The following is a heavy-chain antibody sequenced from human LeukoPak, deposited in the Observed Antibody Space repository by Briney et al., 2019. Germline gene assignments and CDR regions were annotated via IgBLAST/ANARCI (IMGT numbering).Heavy chain of an antibody. CDR2: INPNSGGT. CDR1: GSTFTDYY. J-gene: IGHJ3*01. CDR3: ARDRGARLERFYAFDF. Sequence: ASVKVSCKASGSTFTDYYIHWVRQAPGQGLEWMGWINPNSGGTNYAQKLQGRVTMTTDTSTSTAYMELRSLRSDDTAVYFCARDRGARLERFYAFDFWGQGTTVTVSS. D-gene: IGHD1-1*01. V-gene: IGHV1-2*02.